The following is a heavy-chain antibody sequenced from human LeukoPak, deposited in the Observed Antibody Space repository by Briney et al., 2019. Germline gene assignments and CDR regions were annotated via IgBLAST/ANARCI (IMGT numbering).Heavy chain of an antibody. J-gene: IGHJ4*02. CDR3: ARFVGLQPTRRIAAAGYFDY. CDR2: IYYSGST. D-gene: IGHD6-13*01. Sequence: SETLSLTCTVSGGSISSYYWSWIRQPPGKGLEWIGYIYYSGSTNYNPSLKSRVTISVDTSKNQFSLKLSSVTAADTAMYYCARFVGLQPTRRIAAAGYFDYWGQGTLVTVSS. CDR1: GGSISSYY. V-gene: IGHV4-59*08.